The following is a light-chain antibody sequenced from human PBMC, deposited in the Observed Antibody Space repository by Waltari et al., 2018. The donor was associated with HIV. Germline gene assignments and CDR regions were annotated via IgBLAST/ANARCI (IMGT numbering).Light chain of an antibody. CDR3: QVWHISTDHWV. Sequence: SYVLTQPPSVSVAPGKTASITCEAANIGSKGVHWYQQKPGQAPIPVIYYDSDRPSGIPGRFSGSNAGNTATLTISRVEAGDEADYYCQVWHISTDHWVFGAGTKLTVV. V-gene: IGLV3-21*04. J-gene: IGLJ3*02. CDR2: YDS. CDR1: NIGSKG.